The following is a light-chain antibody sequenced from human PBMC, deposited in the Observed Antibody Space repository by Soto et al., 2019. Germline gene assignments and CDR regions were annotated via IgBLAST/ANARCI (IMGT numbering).Light chain of an antibody. V-gene: IGKV1-39*01. J-gene: IGKJ5*01. CDR1: QSISSY. CDR3: QQSYSTPG. Sequence: DIQMTQSPSSLSASVGDRVTITCRASQSISSYLNWYQQKPGKAPKLLIYAASSLQSGVPSRFSGSGSGTDFTLTISSLQPEDFATYYCQQSYSTPGFGHGTRLEIK. CDR2: AAS.